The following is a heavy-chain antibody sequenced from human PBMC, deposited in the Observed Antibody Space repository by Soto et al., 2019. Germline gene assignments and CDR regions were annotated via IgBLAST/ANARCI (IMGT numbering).Heavy chain of an antibody. CDR3: ARVMAYCGGGCYADY. CDR2: ISSSSSYI. V-gene: IGHV3-21*01. J-gene: IGHJ4*02. Sequence: EVQLVESGGGLVKPGGSLRLSCAASGFTFSSYSMNWVRQAPGKGLEWVSAISSSSSYIYNADSVKGRFTISRDDAKNSLYLQMNGLRAEDTAVYYCARVMAYCGGGCYADYWGQGTLVTVSS. CDR1: GFTFSSYS. D-gene: IGHD2-21*02.